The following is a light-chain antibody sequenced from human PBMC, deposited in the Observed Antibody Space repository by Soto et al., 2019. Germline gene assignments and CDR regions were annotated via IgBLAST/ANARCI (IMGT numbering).Light chain of an antibody. Sequence: SYVLTQPPSVSVAPGQTARITCGGTNIGSKSVHWYLQKPGQAPVLVVDDDSDRPSGIPERFSGSNSGNTATLTISRVEAGDEADYFCHVWDSSSEHVFGTGTKLTVL. J-gene: IGLJ1*01. CDR3: HVWDSSSEHV. CDR2: DDS. CDR1: NIGSKS. V-gene: IGLV3-21*02.